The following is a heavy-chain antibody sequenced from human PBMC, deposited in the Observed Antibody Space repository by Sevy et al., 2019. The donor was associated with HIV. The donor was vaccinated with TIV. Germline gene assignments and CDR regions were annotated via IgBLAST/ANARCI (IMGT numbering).Heavy chain of an antibody. V-gene: IGHV4-59*01. CDR1: GGSISSYY. Sequence: SETLSLTCTVSGGSISSYYWSWIRQPPGKGLDWIGYIYYSGSTNYNPSLKSRVTISVDTSKNQFSLKLSSVTAADTAVYYCASLTGNFDYWGQGTLVTVSS. CDR3: ASLTGNFDY. CDR2: IYYSGST. D-gene: IGHD7-27*01. J-gene: IGHJ4*02.